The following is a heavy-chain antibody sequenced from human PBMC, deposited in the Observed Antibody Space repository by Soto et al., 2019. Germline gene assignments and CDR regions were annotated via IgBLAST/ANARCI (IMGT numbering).Heavy chain of an antibody. D-gene: IGHD3-16*01. Sequence: EVQLLDSGGGLVQSGGSLRLSCAASGLTFSTYAMTWVRQAPGKGLEWVATINNSGGSTWYAHSVKGRFTISRDNSKNTMYLQKNSLRIEDTALYYCANPPAKSVLGGVSWGQGTLVTVSS. J-gene: IGHJ5*02. CDR3: ANPPAKSVLGGVS. CDR2: INNSGGST. V-gene: IGHV3-23*01. CDR1: GLTFSTYA.